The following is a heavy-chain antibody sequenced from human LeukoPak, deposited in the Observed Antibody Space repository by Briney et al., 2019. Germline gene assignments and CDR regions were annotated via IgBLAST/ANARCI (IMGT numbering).Heavy chain of an antibody. CDR3: ARGASHYYGSGSYYNWVAYYFDY. J-gene: IGHJ4*02. Sequence: PSETLSLTCAVYGGSFSGYYWSWIRQPPGKGLEWIGEINHSGSTNYNPSLKSRVTISVDTSKNQFSLKLSSVTAADTAVYYCARGASHYYGSGSYYNWVAYYFDYWGQGTLVTVSS. CDR2: INHSGST. CDR1: GGSFSGYY. D-gene: IGHD3-10*01. V-gene: IGHV4-34*01.